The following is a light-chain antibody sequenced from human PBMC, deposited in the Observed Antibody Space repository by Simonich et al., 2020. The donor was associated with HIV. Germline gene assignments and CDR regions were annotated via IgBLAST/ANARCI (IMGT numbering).Light chain of an antibody. CDR2: EVN. CDR1: SSDVGGYND. J-gene: IGLJ2*01. CDR3: YSYAGNNKV. V-gene: IGLV2-8*01. Sequence: QSALTQPPSASGSPGQSVTISCTGTSSDVGGYNDVSWYQQHPGKAPKLMIYEVNKRPSGVPDRFSGSKSGNTASLTISGLQAKDEADYYCYSYAGNNKVFGGGTKLTVL.